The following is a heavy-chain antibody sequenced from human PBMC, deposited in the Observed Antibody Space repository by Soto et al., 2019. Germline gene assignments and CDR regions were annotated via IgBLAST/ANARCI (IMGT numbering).Heavy chain of an antibody. J-gene: IGHJ4*02. CDR2: IVVGSGNT. CDR3: AANPYYYDILTGYPTD. D-gene: IGHD3-9*01. Sequence: SVKVSCKASGFTFTISAMQWVRQARGQRLEWIGWIVVGSGNTNYAQKFQERVTITRDMSTSTAYMELSSLRSEDTAVYYCAANPYYYDILTGYPTDWGQGTLVTVSS. V-gene: IGHV1-58*02. CDR1: GFTFTISA.